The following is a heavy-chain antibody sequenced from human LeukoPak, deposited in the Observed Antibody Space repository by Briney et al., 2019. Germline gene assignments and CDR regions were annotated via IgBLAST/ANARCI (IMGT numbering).Heavy chain of an antibody. D-gene: IGHD3-16*01. CDR3: ASDSPLGARY. CDR1: GFTFTSYT. Sequence: GGSLRLSCAASGFTFTSYTLNWVRQAPGNGLEWVSSISSSSSYIYYADSVKGRFTISRDNAKNSLYLQMNSLRAEDTAVYYCASDSPLGARYWGQGTLVTVSS. CDR2: ISSSSSYI. V-gene: IGHV3-21*01. J-gene: IGHJ4*02.